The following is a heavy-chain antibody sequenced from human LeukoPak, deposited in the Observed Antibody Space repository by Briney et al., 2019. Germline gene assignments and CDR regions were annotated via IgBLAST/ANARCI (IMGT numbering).Heavy chain of an antibody. CDR2: IYTSGST. V-gene: IGHV4-61*02. CDR1: GGSISSGSYY. Sequence: SETLSLTCTVSGGSISSGSYYWSWIRQPAGKGLEWIGRIYTSGSTNYNPSLKSRVTISVDTSKNQFSLKLSSVTAADTAVYYCARGSSGWYIYWGQGTLVTVSS. J-gene: IGHJ4*02. CDR3: ARGSSGWYIY. D-gene: IGHD6-19*01.